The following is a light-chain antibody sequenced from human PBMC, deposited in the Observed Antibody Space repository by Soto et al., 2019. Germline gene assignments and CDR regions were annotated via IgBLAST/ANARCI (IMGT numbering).Light chain of an antibody. CDR2: EVS. Sequence: QSALTQPPSVSGSPGQSVTISCTGTSSDVGGYNYVSWYQQHPGKAPKLIIYEVSKRPSGVPDRFSGSKSGNTASLAVSELQAEDEADYYCSSYAGSNNLVFGGGTKLTVL. V-gene: IGLV2-8*01. CDR1: SSDVGGYNY. J-gene: IGLJ2*01. CDR3: SSYAGSNNLV.